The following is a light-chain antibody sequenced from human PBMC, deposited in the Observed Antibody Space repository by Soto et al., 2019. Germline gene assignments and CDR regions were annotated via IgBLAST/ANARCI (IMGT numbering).Light chain of an antibody. CDR3: PQYNSYPWT. CDR1: QSISSW. J-gene: IGKJ1*01. Sequence: DIQMTQSPATLSASVGDRVTITCRASQSISSWLAWYHQKPGKAPKPLIYKASSLESGVPSRFSGSGSGTEFTLTIISLQADDFATYYCPQYNSYPWTFGQGTKVDIK. V-gene: IGKV1-5*03. CDR2: KAS.